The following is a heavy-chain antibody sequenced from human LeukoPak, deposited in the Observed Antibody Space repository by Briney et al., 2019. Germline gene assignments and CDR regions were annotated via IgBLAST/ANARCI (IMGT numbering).Heavy chain of an antibody. CDR3: AKGLSGGGQRGYFDY. J-gene: IGHJ4*02. CDR2: ISNDGSNK. Sequence: GVSLRLSCAASGFIFCTYGIHWVRQAPGKGLEWVAVISNDGSNKYYADSVKVRFTISRDNSKNTLYLQMNSLRAEDTAVYYCAKGLSGGGQRGYFDYWGQGTLVTVSS. D-gene: IGHD4-23*01. V-gene: IGHV3-30*18. CDR1: GFIFCTYG.